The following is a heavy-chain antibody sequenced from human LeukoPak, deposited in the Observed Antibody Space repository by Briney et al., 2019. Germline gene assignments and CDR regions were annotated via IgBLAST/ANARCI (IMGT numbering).Heavy chain of an antibody. J-gene: IGHJ3*02. CDR1: GFTFSSYA. V-gene: IGHV3-23*01. CDR3: AKDTHYDSSTINKAAAFDI. CDR2: ISGSGGST. Sequence: TGGSLRLSCAASGFTFSSYAMSWVRQAPGKGLEWVSAISGSGGSTYYADSVKGRFTISRDNSKNTLYLQMNSLRAEDTAVYYCAKDTHYDSSTINKAAAFDIWGQGTMVTVSS. D-gene: IGHD3-22*01.